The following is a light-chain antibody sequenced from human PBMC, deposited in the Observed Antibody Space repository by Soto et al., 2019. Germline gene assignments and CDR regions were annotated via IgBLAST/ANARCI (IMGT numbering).Light chain of an antibody. CDR1: QTISSW. J-gene: IGKJ5*01. CDR3: QQLNSYLPLT. V-gene: IGKV1-5*03. CDR2: KAS. Sequence: DIQMTQSPSTLSGSVGYRVTITCRSSQTISSWLAWYQQKPGKAPKLLIYKASTLKSGVPSRFSGSGSGTEFTLTISSLQPEDFATYYCQQLNSYLPLTFGGGTRLEIK.